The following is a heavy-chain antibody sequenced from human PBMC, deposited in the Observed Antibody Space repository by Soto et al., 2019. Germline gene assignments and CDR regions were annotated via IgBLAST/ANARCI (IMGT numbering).Heavy chain of an antibody. CDR3: ARDFCSRSSCYLDY. V-gene: IGHV1-18*01. J-gene: IGHJ4*02. D-gene: IGHD2-2*01. CDR1: GYTFTSYG. CDR2: ISGYNGNT. Sequence: GASVKVSCKTSGYTFTSYGITWVRQAPGQGLEWMGWISGYNGNTNYAQKLQGRVTMTTDISSSTAYMELRSLRSDDTAVYYCARDFCSRSSCYLDYWAQGTLVTVSS.